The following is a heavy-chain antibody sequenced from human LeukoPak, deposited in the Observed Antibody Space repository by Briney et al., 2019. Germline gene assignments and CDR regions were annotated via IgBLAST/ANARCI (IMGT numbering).Heavy chain of an antibody. V-gene: IGHV3-30*18. D-gene: IGHD5-12*01. CDR3: AKDGVATIMGGYFDY. J-gene: IGHJ4*02. CDR2: ISYDGSNK. CDR1: GFTFSSYG. Sequence: GGSLRLSCAASGFTFSSYGMHWVGQAPGKGLEWVGVISYDGSNKYYADSVKGRFTISRDNSKNTLYLQMNSLRAEDTAVYYCAKDGVATIMGGYFDYWGQGTLVTVSS.